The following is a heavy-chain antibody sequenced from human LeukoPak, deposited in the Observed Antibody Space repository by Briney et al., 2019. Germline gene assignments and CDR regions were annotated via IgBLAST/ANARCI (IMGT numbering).Heavy chain of an antibody. Sequence: SQTLSLTFAISGDSVSSYSAAWSWIRQSPSRGLEWLGRTYYRSKWYNDYAVSVKSRISINPDTSKNQFSLKLSSVTAADTAVYYCATLAYGGNSKETYWGQGTLVTVSS. CDR2: TYYRSKWYN. CDR1: GDSVSSYSAA. D-gene: IGHD4-23*01. V-gene: IGHV6-1*01. J-gene: IGHJ4*02. CDR3: ATLAYGGNSKETY.